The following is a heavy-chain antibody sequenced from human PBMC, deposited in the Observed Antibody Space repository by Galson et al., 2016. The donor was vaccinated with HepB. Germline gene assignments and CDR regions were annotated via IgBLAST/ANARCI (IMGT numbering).Heavy chain of an antibody. Sequence: SLRLSCAASGFTFSTYAMHWVRQAPGKGLEWVAVISYDGSNKYHADSVKGRFIISRDNSKNTLYLQMNSLRAEDTAVYYCARDNDDSSGYRGSIGYWGQGTLVTVSS. D-gene: IGHD3-22*01. J-gene: IGHJ4*02. CDR2: ISYDGSNK. CDR1: GFTFSTYA. CDR3: ARDNDDSSGYRGSIGY. V-gene: IGHV3-30*01.